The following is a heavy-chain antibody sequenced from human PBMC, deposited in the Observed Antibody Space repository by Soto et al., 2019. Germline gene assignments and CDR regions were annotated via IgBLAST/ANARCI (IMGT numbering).Heavy chain of an antibody. CDR3: ARARWSSSSYWSDP. CDR2: ISAYNGNT. Sequence: GASVKVSCKASGYTFTSYGISWVRQAPGQGLEWMGWISAYNGNTNYAQKLQGRVTMTTDTSTSTAYMELRSLRSDDTAVYYCARARWSSSSYWSDPWGQGTLVTVSS. V-gene: IGHV1-18*01. D-gene: IGHD6-6*01. J-gene: IGHJ5*02. CDR1: GYTFTSYG.